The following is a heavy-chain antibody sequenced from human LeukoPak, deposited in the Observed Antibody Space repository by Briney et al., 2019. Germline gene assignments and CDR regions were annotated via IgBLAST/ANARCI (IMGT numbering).Heavy chain of an antibody. V-gene: IGHV4-4*09. D-gene: IGHD6-13*01. CDR3: ARQSGYPSRYYYYMDV. Sequence: SETLSLTCTVSGGSISSYYWSWIRQPPGKGLEWIGYIYTSGSTNYNPSLKSRVTISVDTSKNQFSLKLSSVTAADTAVYYCARQSGYPSRYYYYMDVWGKGTTVTVSS. CDR1: GGSISSYY. J-gene: IGHJ6*03. CDR2: IYTSGST.